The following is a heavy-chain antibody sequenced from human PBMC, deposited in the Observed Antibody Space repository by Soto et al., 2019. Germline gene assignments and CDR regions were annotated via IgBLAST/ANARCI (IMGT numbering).Heavy chain of an antibody. Sequence: SVKVSCKASGHTFTTYGISWVRQAPGQGLEWMGRIIPILGIANYAQKFQGRVTITADKSTSTAYMELSSLRSEDTAVYYCARGSLVVPAAMVGMDVWGQGTTVTVSS. CDR2: IIPILGIA. D-gene: IGHD2-2*01. CDR1: GHTFTTYG. CDR3: ARGSLVVPAAMVGMDV. J-gene: IGHJ6*02. V-gene: IGHV1-69*04.